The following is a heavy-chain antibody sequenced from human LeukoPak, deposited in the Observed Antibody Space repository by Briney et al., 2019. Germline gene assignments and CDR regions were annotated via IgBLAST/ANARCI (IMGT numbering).Heavy chain of an antibody. Sequence: GGSLRLSCAASGFTFSNYGMQWVRQAPGKWLEWVAVISYDGSTKYYADSVKGRFTISRDDSKSTLYLQMNSLRAEDTAVYYCAKESGIRSYGAYFPHWAQGTLVTVSS. CDR3: AKESGIRSYGAYFPH. D-gene: IGHD4-17*01. CDR1: GFTFSNYG. CDR2: ISYDGSTK. V-gene: IGHV3-30*18. J-gene: IGHJ1*01.